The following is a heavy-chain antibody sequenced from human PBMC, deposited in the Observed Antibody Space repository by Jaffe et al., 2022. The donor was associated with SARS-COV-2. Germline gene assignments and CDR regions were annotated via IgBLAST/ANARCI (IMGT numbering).Heavy chain of an antibody. J-gene: IGHJ5*02. CDR1: GFSFTNSW. V-gene: IGHV3-15*01. CDR3: TALMFFAEDR. CDR2: ITSKADGGTT. D-gene: IGHD3-10*02. Sequence: EVRLVESGGGLVKPGGSLGLSCTASGFSFTNSWMTWVRQAPGKGLEWVGRITSKADGGTTEYAAAVKGRFTISRDDSKNTMYLHMSRLKSEDTGIYFCTALMFFAEDRRDQGTLVSVSS.